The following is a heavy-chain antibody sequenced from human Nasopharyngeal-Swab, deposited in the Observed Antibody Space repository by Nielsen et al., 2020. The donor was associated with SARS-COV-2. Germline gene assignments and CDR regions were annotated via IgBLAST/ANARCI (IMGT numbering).Heavy chain of an antibody. D-gene: IGHD3-9*01. J-gene: IGHJ6*02. V-gene: IGHV3-7*01. CDR1: GFTFSSYW. Sequence: GESLRLSCAASGFTFSSYWMSWVRQAPGKGLEWVANIKQDGSEKYYVDSVKGRFTISRDNAKNSLYLQMNSLRAEDTAVYYCARDSRFRFDRGYYYGMDVWGQGTTVTVSS. CDR3: ARDSRFRFDRGYYYGMDV. CDR2: IKQDGSEK.